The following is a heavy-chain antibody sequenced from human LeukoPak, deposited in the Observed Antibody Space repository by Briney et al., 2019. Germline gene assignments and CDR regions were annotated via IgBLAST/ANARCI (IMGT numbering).Heavy chain of an antibody. D-gene: IGHD3-16*02. CDR2: INVGNGKT. CDR3: ARDSPLSPYDY. J-gene: IGHJ4*02. V-gene: IGHV1-3*01. Sequence: ASVKVSCKASRYTFIRNAMHWVRQAPGQRLEGMGWINVGNGKTKYSQKFQGRVTITRDTSASTAYMEVSSLRSEDTAVYYCARDSPLSPYDYWGQGTLVTVSS. CDR1: RYTFIRNA.